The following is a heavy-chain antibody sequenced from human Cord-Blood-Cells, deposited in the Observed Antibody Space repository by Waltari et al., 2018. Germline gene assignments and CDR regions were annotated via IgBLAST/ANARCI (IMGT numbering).Heavy chain of an antibody. CDR3: ARVQGGATDAFDI. J-gene: IGHJ3*02. D-gene: IGHD1-26*01. CDR2: IYYSGST. Sequence: QLQLQESGPGLVKPSETLSLTGTVSGGSISSSSYYWGWIRQPPGKGLEWIGSIYYSGSTYYNPSLKSRVTISVDTSKNQFSLKLSSVTAADTAVYYCARVQGGATDAFDIWGQGTMVTVSS. V-gene: IGHV4-39*07. CDR1: GGSISSSSYY.